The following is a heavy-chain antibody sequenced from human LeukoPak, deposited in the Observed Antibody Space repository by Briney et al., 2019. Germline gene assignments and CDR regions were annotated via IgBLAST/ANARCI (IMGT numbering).Heavy chain of an antibody. J-gene: IGHJ5*02. V-gene: IGHV1-8*01. D-gene: IGHD6-19*01. Sequence: GASVKVSCKASGYTFTSYDINWVRQATGQGLEWMGWMNPNSGNTGYAQKFQGRVTMTRNTSISTAYMELSSLRSEDTAVYYCARSFPYSGWSSYNWFDPWGQGTLVTVPS. CDR3: ARSFPYSGWSSYNWFDP. CDR2: MNPNSGNT. CDR1: GYTFTSYD.